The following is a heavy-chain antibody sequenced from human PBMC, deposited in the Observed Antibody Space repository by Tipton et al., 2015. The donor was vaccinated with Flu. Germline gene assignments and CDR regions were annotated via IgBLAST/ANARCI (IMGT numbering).Heavy chain of an antibody. CDR1: GASISTGDYY. J-gene: IGHJ4*01. CDR2: LYTSGGA. D-gene: IGHD3-10*01. CDR3: ARDTVDYGSGIGGPDF. Sequence: TLSLTCTVSGASISTGDYYWSWLRQSAGQGLEWIGRLYTSGGAGYNPSLKSRLTMSRDSTKNQFFLNLTSVTAADTAVYYCARDTVDYGSGIGGPDFWGHGTLVTVSS. V-gene: IGHV4-61*02.